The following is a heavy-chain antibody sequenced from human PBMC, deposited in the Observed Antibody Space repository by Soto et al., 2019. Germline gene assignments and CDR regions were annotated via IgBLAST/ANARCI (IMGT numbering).Heavy chain of an antibody. CDR1: XXXXXXXX. CDR3: ARSQGSSTSLEIYYYYYYGMDV. V-gene: IGHV1-69*01. J-gene: IGHJ6*02. Sequence: QVQLVXXXXXXXXXXSSVXXXXXXXXXXXXXXXXSWVRQAPGQGLEWMGGIIPISGTANYAQKFQGRVTITADESTSTAYMELSSLRSEDTAVYYCARSQGSSTSLEIYYYYYYGMDVWGQGTTVTVSS. D-gene: IGHD2-2*01. CDR2: IIPISGTA.